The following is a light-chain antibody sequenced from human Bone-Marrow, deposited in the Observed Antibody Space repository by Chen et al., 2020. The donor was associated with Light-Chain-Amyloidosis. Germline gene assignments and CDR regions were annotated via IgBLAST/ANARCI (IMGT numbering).Light chain of an antibody. CDR2: EDD. J-gene: IGLJ3*02. CDR3: QSYQGSSQGV. Sequence: NPMLTHPHPRWESPGKTGLISSTRRSGSIATNYVQWYQQRPGSSPTTVIYEDDQRPSGVPDRFSGSIDRSSNSASLTISGLKTEDEADYYCQSYQGSSQGVFGGGTKLTIL. V-gene: IGLV6-57*01. CDR1: SGSIATNY.